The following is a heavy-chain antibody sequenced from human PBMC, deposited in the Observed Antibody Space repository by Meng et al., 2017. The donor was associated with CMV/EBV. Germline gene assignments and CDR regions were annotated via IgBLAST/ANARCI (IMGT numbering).Heavy chain of an antibody. J-gene: IGHJ4*02. CDR2: IYYSGST. V-gene: IGHV4-39*07. D-gene: IGHD6-6*01. CDR3: ARDPNSSSS. CDR1: GGSISSISYY. Sequence: HLHLQQSGPVLGKPSEPLSLTCTVSGGSISSISYYWGWIRQPPGKGLEWIGSIYYSGSTYYNPSLKSRVTISVDTSKNQFSLKLSSVTAADTAVYYCARDPNSSSSWGQGTLVTVSS.